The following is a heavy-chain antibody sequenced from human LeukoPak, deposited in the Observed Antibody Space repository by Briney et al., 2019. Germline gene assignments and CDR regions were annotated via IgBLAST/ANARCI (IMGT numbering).Heavy chain of an antibody. D-gene: IGHD6-19*01. V-gene: IGHV1-24*01. J-gene: IGHJ4*02. Sequence: GASVTVSCKVSGYTLPQLLMHWVRQAPGKGVAGMGGFDPEDGETIYAQKFQGRVTMTEDTSTDTAYMELSSLRSEDTAVYYCATGRGWYFVDYWGQGTLVTVSS. CDR2: FDPEDGET. CDR1: GYTLPQLL. CDR3: ATGRGWYFVDY.